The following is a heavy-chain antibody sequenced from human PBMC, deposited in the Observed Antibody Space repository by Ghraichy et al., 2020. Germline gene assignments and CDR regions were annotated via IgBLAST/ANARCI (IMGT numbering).Heavy chain of an antibody. D-gene: IGHD5-18*01. Sequence: SETLSLTCAVYGGSFSGYYWSWIRQPPGKGLEWIGEINHSGSTNYNPSLKSRVTISVDTSKNQFSLKLSSVTAVDTAVYYCARARIQLWWGVFDYWGQGTLVTVSS. CDR3: ARARIQLWWGVFDY. CDR1: GGSFSGYY. CDR2: INHSGST. V-gene: IGHV4-34*01. J-gene: IGHJ4*02.